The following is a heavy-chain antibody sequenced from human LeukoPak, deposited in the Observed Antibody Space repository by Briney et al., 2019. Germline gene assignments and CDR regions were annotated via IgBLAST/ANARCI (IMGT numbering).Heavy chain of an antibody. CDR3: ARQTGNRVLSDFDY. V-gene: IGHV4-38-2*02. J-gene: IGHJ4*02. D-gene: IGHD3-16*02. Sequence: SETLSLTCTVSGYSISSGYYWGWIRQPPGKGLEWTGSIDHSGSTYYNPSLKSRITISVDTSKNQFSLKLSSVTAADTAVYYCARQTGNRVLSDFDYWGQGTLVTVSS. CDR1: GYSISSGYY. CDR2: IDHSGST.